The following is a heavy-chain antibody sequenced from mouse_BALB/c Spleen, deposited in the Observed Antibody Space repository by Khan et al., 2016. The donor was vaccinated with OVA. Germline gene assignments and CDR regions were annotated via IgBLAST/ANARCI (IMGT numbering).Heavy chain of an antibody. CDR3: TRSYFNGYYFDQ. CDR1: GFTFSSFG. V-gene: IGHV5-17*02. J-gene: IGHJ2*01. D-gene: IGHD1-1*01. CDR2: ISGDSHTI. Sequence: EVELVESGGDLVQPGGSRKLSCGASGFTFSSFGMHWIRQAPEKGLEWVAYISGDSHTIYYADTVKGRFTISRDNPKNTLFLQMTSLRSEDMAMYYCTRSYFNGYYFDQWGQGTTLTLSS.